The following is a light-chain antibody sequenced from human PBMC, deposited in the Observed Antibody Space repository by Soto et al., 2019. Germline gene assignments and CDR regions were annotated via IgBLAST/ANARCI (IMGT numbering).Light chain of an antibody. J-gene: IGKJ5*01. CDR1: QSVSSY. CDR2: DAS. CDR3: QQYNTYST. V-gene: IGKV3D-15*01. Sequence: EIVMTQSPGTLSVSPGERATLSCRAGQSVSSYLAWYQQKPGQAPRLLIYDASSRPTGIPDRFSGSGSGTDFTLTISRLEPEDFATYYCQQYNTYSTFGQGTRLEIK.